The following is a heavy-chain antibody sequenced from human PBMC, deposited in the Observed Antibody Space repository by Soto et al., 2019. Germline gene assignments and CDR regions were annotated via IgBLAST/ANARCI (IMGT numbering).Heavy chain of an antibody. CDR3: ARLAYYDSSGYSGSNAFDI. V-gene: IGHV3-33*01. D-gene: IGHD3-22*01. Sequence: GGSLRLSCAASGFTFSSYGMHWVRQAPGKGLEWVAVIWYDGSNKYYADSVKGRFTISRDNSKNTLYLQMNSLRAEDTAVYYCARLAYYDSSGYSGSNAFDIWGQGTMVTVSS. CDR1: GFTFSSYG. CDR2: IWYDGSNK. J-gene: IGHJ3*02.